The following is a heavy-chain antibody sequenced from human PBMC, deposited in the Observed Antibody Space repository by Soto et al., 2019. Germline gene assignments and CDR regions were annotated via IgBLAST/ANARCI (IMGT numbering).Heavy chain of an antibody. Sequence: QLQLQESGPGLVKPSETLSLTCSVFGASISTSSFYWGWIRRAPGKGLEWIGSVYFSGTTYQNPSLKSRLTISVDRSNNQFSLRLSSVTAADTAVYYCARLGFGSSGYYRPNYWSFDLWGRGTLVTVSS. CDR1: GASISTSSFY. CDR2: VYFSGTT. J-gene: IGHJ2*01. CDR3: ARLGFGSSGYYRPNYWSFDL. D-gene: IGHD3-22*01. V-gene: IGHV4-39*01.